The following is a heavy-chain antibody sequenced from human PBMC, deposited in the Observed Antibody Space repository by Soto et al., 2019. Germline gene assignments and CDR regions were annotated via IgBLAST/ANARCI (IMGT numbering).Heavy chain of an antibody. D-gene: IGHD2-8*01. V-gene: IGHV4-34*01. Sequence: PSETLSLTCAVYGGSFSGYYWSWIRQPPGKGLEWIGEINHSGSTNYNPSLKSRVTISVDTSKNQFSLKLNSVTPEDTAVYYCARVDEYCTNGVCSAYYYYGMDVRGQGTTVTVS. CDR1: GGSFSGYY. CDR3: ARVDEYCTNGVCSAYYYYGMDV. CDR2: INHSGST. J-gene: IGHJ6*02.